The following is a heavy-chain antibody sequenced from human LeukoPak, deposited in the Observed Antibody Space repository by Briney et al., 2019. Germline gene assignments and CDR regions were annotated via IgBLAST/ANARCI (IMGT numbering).Heavy chain of an antibody. J-gene: IGHJ6*03. CDR3: ARHRGGQCLDYYYMDV. CDR1: GGTFSSYA. Sequence: EASVKVSCKASGGTFSSYAISWVRQAPGQGLEWMGGIIPIFGTANYAQKFQGRVTITTDESTSTAYMELSSLRSEDTAVYYCARHRGGQCLDYYYMDVWGKGTTVTVSS. D-gene: IGHD6-19*01. CDR2: IIPIFGTA. V-gene: IGHV1-69*05.